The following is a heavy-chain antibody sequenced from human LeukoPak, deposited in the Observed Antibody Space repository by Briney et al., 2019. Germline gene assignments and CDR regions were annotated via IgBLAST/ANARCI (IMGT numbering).Heavy chain of an antibody. J-gene: IGHJ3*02. CDR1: GFTFSSYS. CDR2: ISSSSSTI. Sequence: GGSLRLSCAASGFTFSSYSMNWVRQAPGKGLEWVSYISSSSSTIYYADSVKGRFTISRDNAKNSLYLQMNSLRAEDTAVYCCARDGRDGYNVAGAFDIWGQGTMVTVSS. CDR3: ARDGRDGYNVAGAFDI. V-gene: IGHV3-48*01. D-gene: IGHD5-24*01.